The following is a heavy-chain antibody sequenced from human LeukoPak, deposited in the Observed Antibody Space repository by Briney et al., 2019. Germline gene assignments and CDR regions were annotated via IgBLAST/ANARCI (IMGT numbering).Heavy chain of an antibody. CDR3: ARDLELSTGGSSSRFDY. CDR1: GYTFTSYG. V-gene: IGHV1-18*01. J-gene: IGHJ4*02. Sequence: ASVKVSCKASGYTFTSYGISWVRQAPGQGLEWMGWISAYNGNTNYAQKLQGRVTMTTDTSTSTAYMELRSLRSDDTAVYYCARDLELSTGGSSSRFDYWGQGTLVTVSS. D-gene: IGHD6-6*01. CDR2: ISAYNGNT.